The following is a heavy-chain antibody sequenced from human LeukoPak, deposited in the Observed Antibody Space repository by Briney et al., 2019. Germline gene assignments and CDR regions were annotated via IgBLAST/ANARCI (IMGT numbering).Heavy chain of an antibody. Sequence: SETLSLTRAVYGGSFSGYYWSWIRQPPGKGLEWIGEINHSGSTNYNPSLKSRVTISVDTSKNQFSLKLSSVTAADTAVYYCARGRPVDYWGQGTLVTVSS. CDR2: INHSGST. V-gene: IGHV4-34*01. J-gene: IGHJ4*02. CDR1: GGSFSGYY. CDR3: ARGRPVDY.